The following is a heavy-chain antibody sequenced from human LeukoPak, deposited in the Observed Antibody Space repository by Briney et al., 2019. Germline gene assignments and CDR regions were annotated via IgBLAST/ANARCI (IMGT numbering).Heavy chain of an antibody. CDR2: ISAHSGNT. Sequence: ASVKVSCKASGYTFSSYGISWVRQAPGQGLEWMGWISAHSGNTNYEEKLQGRVTMTTDTSTSTAYMELRSLRSNDTAVYYCARKKGAEGTYYYYMDVWGKGTTVTVSS. D-gene: IGHD1-26*01. CDR1: GYTFSSYG. J-gene: IGHJ6*03. V-gene: IGHV1-18*01. CDR3: ARKKGAEGTYYYYMDV.